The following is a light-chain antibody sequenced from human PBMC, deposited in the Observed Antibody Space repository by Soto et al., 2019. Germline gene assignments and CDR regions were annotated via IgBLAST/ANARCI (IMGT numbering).Light chain of an antibody. CDR1: TSNIGTNT. J-gene: IGLJ1*01. CDR3: AAWDDSLNGYV. CDR2: SDT. Sequence: QSVLTQPPSASGTPGQRVTISCSGSTSNIGTNTVNWYQQLTGTAPKLLIYSDTQQPSGVPDRFSGSKSGTSASLAISGLQSEDEADYYCAAWDDSLNGYVFGTGTKVTVL. V-gene: IGLV1-44*01.